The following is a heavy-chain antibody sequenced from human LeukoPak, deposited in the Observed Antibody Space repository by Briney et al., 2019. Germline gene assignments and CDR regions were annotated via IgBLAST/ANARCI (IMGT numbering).Heavy chain of an antibody. CDR2: ITSSSRYI. D-gene: IGHD6-19*01. CDR3: ATGSTYSSGWYTGFDY. CDR1: GFTFSSYS. Sequence: GGSLRLSCAASGFTFSSYSMSGVREAPGKGLEWVSSITSSSRYIYYADSVKGRITIARDNAKKSVYLQMHSLRAEDTAVYYCATGSTYSSGWYTGFDYWGQGTLVTVSS. V-gene: IGHV3-21*01. J-gene: IGHJ4*02.